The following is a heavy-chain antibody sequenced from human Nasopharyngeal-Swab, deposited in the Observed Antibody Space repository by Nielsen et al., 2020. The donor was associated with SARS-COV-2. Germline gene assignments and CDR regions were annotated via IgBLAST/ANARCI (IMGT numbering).Heavy chain of an antibody. D-gene: IGHD2-15*01. V-gene: IGHV3-11*01. J-gene: IGHJ3*02. CDR3: TRKISFDM. CDR2: IDPSGENK. Sequence: GESLKISCAASGFGLSDFYISWIRKAPGKGLEWIAYIDPSGENKYYAGSVKGRFTISRGNARNSVFLELNTLRADDSAVYYCTRKISFDMWGQGTKVTVSS. CDR1: GFGLSDFY.